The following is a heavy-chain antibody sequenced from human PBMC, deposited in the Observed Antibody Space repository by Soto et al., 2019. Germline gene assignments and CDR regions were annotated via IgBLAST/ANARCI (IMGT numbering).Heavy chain of an antibody. CDR1: GFTSTSYD. D-gene: IGHD3-10*01. Sequence: PGGSLRLSCVASGFTSTSYDMHWVCQTPGKGLEWVAVISYDGSNKYYADSVKGRFTISRDNSKNTLYLQMNSLRAEDTAVYYCARDQRITMVRGVIGHWGQGTLVTVSS. J-gene: IGHJ4*02. CDR3: ARDQRITMVRGVIGH. V-gene: IGHV3-30-3*01. CDR2: ISYDGSNK.